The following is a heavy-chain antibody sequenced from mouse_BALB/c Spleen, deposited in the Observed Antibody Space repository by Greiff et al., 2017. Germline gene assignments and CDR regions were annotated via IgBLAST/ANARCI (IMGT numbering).Heavy chain of an antibody. CDR3: ARGPLWALYYYAMDY. Sequence: QVQLKESGPGLVAPSQSLSITCTVSGFSLTSYGVHWVRQPPGKGLEWLGVIWAGGSTNYNSALMSRLSISKDNSKSQVFLKMNSLQTDDTAMYYCARGPLWALYYYAMDYWGQGTSVTVAS. V-gene: IGHV2-9*02. J-gene: IGHJ4*01. CDR1: GFSLTSYG. CDR2: IWAGGST. D-gene: IGHD1-1*02.